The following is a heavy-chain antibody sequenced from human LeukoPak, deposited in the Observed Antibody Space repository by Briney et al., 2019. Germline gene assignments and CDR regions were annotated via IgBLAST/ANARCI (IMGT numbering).Heavy chain of an antibody. CDR1: GGSISSRSYY. CDR2: IYYSGSA. Sequence: PSETLSLTCTAPGGSISSRSYYWSWIRQHPGKGLEWIGYIYYSGSAYYNPSLKSRVTMSVDTSRNQFSLRLTSVTAADTAVYYCAREKAGSTSSIDYWGQGTLVTVSS. D-gene: IGHD2-2*01. CDR3: AREKAGSTSSIDY. V-gene: IGHV4-31*03. J-gene: IGHJ4*02.